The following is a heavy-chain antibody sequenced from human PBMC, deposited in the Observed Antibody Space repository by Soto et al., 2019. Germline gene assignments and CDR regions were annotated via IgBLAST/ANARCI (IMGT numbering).Heavy chain of an antibody. D-gene: IGHD3-10*01. V-gene: IGHV3-33*01. CDR2: IWYDGSNQ. Sequence: LRLSCAPAGFTFSTYGMHWVRQAPGKGLEWVAVIWYDGSNQYYADSVKGRFTISRDNSKNMLYLQMNSLRAEDTAVYYCARDLGALAYGLAYFDYWGQGTLVTVSS. CDR3: ARDLGALAYGLAYFDY. CDR1: GFTFSTYG. J-gene: IGHJ4*02.